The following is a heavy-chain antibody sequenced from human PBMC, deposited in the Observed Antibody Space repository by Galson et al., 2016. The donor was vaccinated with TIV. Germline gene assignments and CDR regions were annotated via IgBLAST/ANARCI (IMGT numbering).Heavy chain of an antibody. Sequence: ETLSLTCAVSGESLSDYYWNWIRQPPGRGLEWIGEINHKGSTNYNPSLKNRVSMSVDRSKSQFSLRLSSVTAADTAVYYCACYPNLFGSGNYYKDFDFWGQGILVTVSS. D-gene: IGHD3-10*01. CDR1: GESLSDYY. CDR2: INHKGST. V-gene: IGHV4-34*01. CDR3: ACYPNLFGSGNYYKDFDF. J-gene: IGHJ4*02.